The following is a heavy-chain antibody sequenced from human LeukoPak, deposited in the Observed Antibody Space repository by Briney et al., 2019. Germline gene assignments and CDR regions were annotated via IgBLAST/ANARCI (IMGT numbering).Heavy chain of an antibody. CDR2: TYYRSTWYN. J-gene: IGHJ5*02. CDR1: GDSVSSNSVT. D-gene: IGHD4-17*01. Sequence: SQTLSLTCAISGDSVSSNSVTWNWIRQSPSRGLEWLGRTYYRSTWYNDYAVSVRGRITVNPDTSKNQFSLQLNSVTPEDTAVYYCARDPIYGENWFDPWGQGTLVTVSS. CDR3: ARDPIYGENWFDP. V-gene: IGHV6-1*01.